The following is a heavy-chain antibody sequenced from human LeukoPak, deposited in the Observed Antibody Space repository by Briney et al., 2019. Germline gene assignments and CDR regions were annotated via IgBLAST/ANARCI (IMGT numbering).Heavy chain of an antibody. CDR2: INHSGST. Sequence: SETLSLTCAVYGGSFSGYYWSWIRQPPGKGLEWIGEINHSGSTNYNPSLKSRATISVDTSKNQFSLKLSSVTAADTAVYYCARKKSSSIAARRGWFDPWGQGTLVTVSS. V-gene: IGHV4-34*01. D-gene: IGHD6-6*01. J-gene: IGHJ5*02. CDR1: GGSFSGYY. CDR3: ARKKSSSIAARRGWFDP.